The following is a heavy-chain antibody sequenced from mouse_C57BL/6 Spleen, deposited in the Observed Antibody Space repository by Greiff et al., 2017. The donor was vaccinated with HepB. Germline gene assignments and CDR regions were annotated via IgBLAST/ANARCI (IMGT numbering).Heavy chain of an antibody. D-gene: IGHD2-4*01. CDR3: ARRVYDYLFDY. Sequence: EVQVVESGPELVKPGASVKISCKASGYSFTGYYMNWVKQSPEKSLEWIGEINPSTGGTTYNQKFKAKATLTVDKSSSTAYMQLKSLTSEDSAVYYCARRVYDYLFDYWGQGTTLTVSS. CDR1: GYSFTGYY. CDR2: INPSTGGT. J-gene: IGHJ2*01. V-gene: IGHV1-42*01.